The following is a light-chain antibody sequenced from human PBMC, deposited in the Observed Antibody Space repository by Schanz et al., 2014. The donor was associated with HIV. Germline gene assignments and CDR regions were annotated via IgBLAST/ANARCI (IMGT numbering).Light chain of an antibody. CDR3: HHYGGS. J-gene: IGKJ3*01. CDR2: SAS. Sequence: EIVLTQSPVILSLSPGERATLSCRASQTVSSNSLGWYQQKRGQVPRLLIYSASRRANGIPDRFSGSGSGTDFTLTISRLEPEDFAVYYCHHYGGSFGPGTKVD. CDR1: QTVSSNS. V-gene: IGKV3-20*01.